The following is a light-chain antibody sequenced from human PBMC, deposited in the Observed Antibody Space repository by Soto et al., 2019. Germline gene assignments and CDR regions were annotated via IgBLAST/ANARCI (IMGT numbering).Light chain of an antibody. J-gene: IGLJ1*01. CDR3: QSYDSSLSGRGV. Sequence: QSVLTQPPSVSGAPGQRVTISCTGGSSNIGAGYDVHWYQQLPGTAPKLLIYGNSNRPSGVPDRFSGSKSGTSASLAITGLQAEDEADYYCQSYDSSLSGRGVFGTGTKLTVL. V-gene: IGLV1-40*01. CDR2: GNS. CDR1: SSNIGAGYD.